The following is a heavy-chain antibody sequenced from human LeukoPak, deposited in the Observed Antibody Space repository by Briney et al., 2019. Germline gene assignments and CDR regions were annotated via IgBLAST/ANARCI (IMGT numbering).Heavy chain of an antibody. Sequence: SETLSLTCAVYGGSFSGYYWSWIRQPPGKELEWIGEVNHSGSTNYNPSLKSRVTISVDTSKNQFSLKLSSVTAADTAVYYCARGLPRGYNYGLNYWGQGTLVTVSS. CDR1: GGSFSGYY. CDR2: VNHSGST. D-gene: IGHD5-18*01. V-gene: IGHV4-34*01. CDR3: ARGLPRGYNYGLNY. J-gene: IGHJ4*02.